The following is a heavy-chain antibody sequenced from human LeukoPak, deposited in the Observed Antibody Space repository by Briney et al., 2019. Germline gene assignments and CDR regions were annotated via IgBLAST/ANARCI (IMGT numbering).Heavy chain of an antibody. D-gene: IGHD3-22*01. CDR2: IYSGGST. Sequence: GGSLRLSCAASGFTVSSNYMSWVRQAPGKGLEWVSVIYSGGSTYYADSVKGRFTISRDNSKNTLYLQMNSLRAEDTAAYYCARDPKDYDSSGYYYWGQGTLVTVSS. CDR1: GFTVSSNY. CDR3: ARDPKDYDSSGYYY. J-gene: IGHJ4*02. V-gene: IGHV3-53*01.